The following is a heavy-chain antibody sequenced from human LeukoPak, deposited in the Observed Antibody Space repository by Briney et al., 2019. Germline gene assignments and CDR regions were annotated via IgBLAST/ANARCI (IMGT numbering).Heavy chain of an antibody. J-gene: IGHJ4*02. D-gene: IGHD6-6*01. Sequence: ASVKVSCKASGYTFTSYDINWVRQATGQGLEWMGWMNPNSGNTGYAQKFQGRVTMTRNTSISTAYMELSSLRSEDTAVYYCARGMGSSSFQPASFDYWGQGTLVTASS. CDR1: GYTFTSYD. CDR2: MNPNSGNT. V-gene: IGHV1-8*01. CDR3: ARGMGSSSFQPASFDY.